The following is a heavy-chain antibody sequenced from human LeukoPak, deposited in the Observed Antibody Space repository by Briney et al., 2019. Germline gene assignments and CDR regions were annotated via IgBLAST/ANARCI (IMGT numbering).Heavy chain of an antibody. CDR2: IRSKAYGGTT. J-gene: IGHJ6*03. D-gene: IGHD4-23*01. CDR1: GFTFSSYG. V-gene: IGHV3-49*04. Sequence: GGSLRLSCAASGFTFSSYGMSWVRQAPGKGLEWVGFIRSKAYGGTTEYAASVEGRFTISRDDSKSIAYLQMNSLKTEDTAVYYCTRGHFGVVTLASPYYYYMDVWGKGTTVTVSS. CDR3: TRGHFGVVTLASPYYYYMDV.